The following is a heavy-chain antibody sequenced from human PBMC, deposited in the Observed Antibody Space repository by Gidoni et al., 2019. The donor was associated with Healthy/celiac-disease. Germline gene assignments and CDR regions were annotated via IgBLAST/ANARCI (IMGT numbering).Heavy chain of an antibody. CDR1: GFTFDDYA. CDR2: ISWNSGSI. CDR3: AKDSGDTFFQSGGAFDI. Sequence: VQLVASGGGLVQPGRSLRLSCAASGFTFDDYAMHWVRQAPGKGLEWVSGISWNSGSIGYADSVKGRFTISRDNAKNSLYLQMNSLRAEDTALYYCAKDSGDTFFQSGGAFDIWGQGTMVTVSS. J-gene: IGHJ3*02. V-gene: IGHV3-9*01. D-gene: IGHD3-10*01.